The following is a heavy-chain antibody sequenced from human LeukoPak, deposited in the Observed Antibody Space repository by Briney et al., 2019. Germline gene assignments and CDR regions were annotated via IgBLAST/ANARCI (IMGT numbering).Heavy chain of an antibody. Sequence: GGSLRLSCAASGFTLSSYAMSWVRQAPGKGLEGVSTISGSGGTTYYAGSVKGRFTISRDNSKNTLYLQMNSLRDEDTAIYYCTKRRGATNNWIFHYWGQGTLVTVSS. CDR2: ISGSGGTT. J-gene: IGHJ4*02. CDR3: TKRRGATNNWIFHY. CDR1: GFTLSSYA. V-gene: IGHV3-23*01. D-gene: IGHD1-20*01.